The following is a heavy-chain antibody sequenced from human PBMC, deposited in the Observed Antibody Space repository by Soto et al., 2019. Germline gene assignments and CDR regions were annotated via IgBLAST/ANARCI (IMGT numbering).Heavy chain of an antibody. D-gene: IGHD1-26*01. CDR1: GFTFSSYS. V-gene: IGHV3-21*01. CDR2: ISSSSYI. J-gene: IGHJ4*02. Sequence: PGGSLRLSCAASGFTFSSYSMNWVRQAPGKGLEWVSSISSSSYIYYADSVKGRFTISRDNAKNSLYLQMNSLRAEDTAVYYCARWVGARAFDYWGQGTLVTVSS. CDR3: ARWVGARAFDY.